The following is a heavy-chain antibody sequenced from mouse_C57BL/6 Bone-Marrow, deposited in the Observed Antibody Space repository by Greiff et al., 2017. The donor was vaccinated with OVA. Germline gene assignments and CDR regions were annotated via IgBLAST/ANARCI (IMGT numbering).Heavy chain of an antibody. V-gene: IGHV1-53*01. CDR2: INPSNGGT. J-gene: IGHJ4*01. Sequence: QVQLQQPGTELVKPGASVKLSCKASGYTFTSYWMHWVKQRPGQGLEWIGNINPSNGGTNYNEKFKSKATLTVDKSSSTASMQLSSLTSEDSAVYYCARGVRGYYAMDYWGQGTSVTVSS. CDR1: GYTFTSYW. CDR3: ARGVRGYYAMDY.